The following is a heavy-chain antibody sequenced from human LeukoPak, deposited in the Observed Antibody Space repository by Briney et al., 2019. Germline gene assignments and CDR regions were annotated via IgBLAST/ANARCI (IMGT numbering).Heavy chain of an antibody. CDR1: GFDFRDYF. D-gene: IGHD2-15*01. J-gene: IGHJ3*01. Sequence: GASVKVSCKASGFDFRDYFIHWVRQAPGEGLEWMGSINPDTEDSKIAQQFQGRVTMTRDTSITTGYMELNPLTSDDTAVYYCASWYCSGGNCYLGGDAFDFWGQGTMVIVSS. CDR2: INPDTEDS. V-gene: IGHV1-2*02. CDR3: ASWYCSGGNCYLGGDAFDF.